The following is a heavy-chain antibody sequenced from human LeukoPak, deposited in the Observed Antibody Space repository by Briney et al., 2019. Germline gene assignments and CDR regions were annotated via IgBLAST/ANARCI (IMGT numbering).Heavy chain of an antibody. CDR2: ISYDGSNK. Sequence: GGSLGLSCAASGFTFSNYWMHWVRQAPGKGLEWVAVISYDGSNKYYADSVKGRFTISRDNSKNTLYLQMNSLRAEDTAVYYCARDGPATTVTTLAFDIWGQGTMVTVSS. V-gene: IGHV3-30*03. D-gene: IGHD4-17*01. CDR1: GFTFSNYW. J-gene: IGHJ3*02. CDR3: ARDGPATTVTTLAFDI.